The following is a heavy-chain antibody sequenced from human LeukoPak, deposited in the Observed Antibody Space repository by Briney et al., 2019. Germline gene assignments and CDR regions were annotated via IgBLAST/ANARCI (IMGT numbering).Heavy chain of an antibody. CDR1: GFTFSTYA. V-gene: IGHV3-33*03. CDR3: AKDVSGGGGGYWVDY. Sequence: GGSLRLSCAASGFTFSTYAMHWVRQAPGKGLEWVAVMYYHGTKTYYADSLKGRLTISRDNSKNTLYLEMNSLRAEDTAVYYCAKDVSGGGGGYWVDYWGQGTLVTVSS. CDR2: MYYHGTKT. J-gene: IGHJ4*02. D-gene: IGHD3-22*01.